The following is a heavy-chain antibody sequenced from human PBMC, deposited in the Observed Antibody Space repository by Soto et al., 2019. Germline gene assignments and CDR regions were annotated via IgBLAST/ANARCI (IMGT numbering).Heavy chain of an antibody. J-gene: IGHJ4*02. Sequence: QVQLVQSGAEVKKPGASVKVSCKASGYTFTNYGITWVRQAPGQGLEWMGWISGYNGNTNYAQKVQGRVTMTTDTSTTTAYMALRSLRSDDTAVYYCARDDFASGIHSFDSWGQGTLVTVSS. CDR1: GYTFTNYG. D-gene: IGHD3-10*01. CDR3: ARDDFASGIHSFDS. V-gene: IGHV1-18*01. CDR2: ISGYNGNT.